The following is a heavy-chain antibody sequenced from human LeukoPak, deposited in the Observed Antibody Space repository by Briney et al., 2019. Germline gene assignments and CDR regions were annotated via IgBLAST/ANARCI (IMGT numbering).Heavy chain of an antibody. D-gene: IGHD4-17*01. Sequence: ASVKVSCKASGYTFIGYYMHWVRQAPGQGLEWMGWINPNSGGTNYAQKPQGRVTMTTDTSTSTAYMELRSLRSDDTAVYYCARESVLGYGDYVGYFDYWGQGTLVTVSS. CDR3: ARESVLGYGDYVGYFDY. J-gene: IGHJ4*02. CDR2: INPNSGGT. V-gene: IGHV1-2*02. CDR1: GYTFIGYY.